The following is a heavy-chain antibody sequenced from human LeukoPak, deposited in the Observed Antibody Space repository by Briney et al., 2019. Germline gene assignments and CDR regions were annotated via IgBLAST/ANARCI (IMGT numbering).Heavy chain of an antibody. CDR1: GYTFTSYD. J-gene: IGHJ4*02. Sequence: ASVKVSCKASGYTFTSYDINWVRQATGQGLEWMGRIIPILGIANYAQKFQGRVTITADKSTSTAYMELSSLRSEDTAVYYCARDMKAGGYFDYWGQGTLVTVSS. V-gene: IGHV1-69*04. CDR2: IIPILGIA. D-gene: IGHD1-26*01. CDR3: ARDMKAGGYFDY.